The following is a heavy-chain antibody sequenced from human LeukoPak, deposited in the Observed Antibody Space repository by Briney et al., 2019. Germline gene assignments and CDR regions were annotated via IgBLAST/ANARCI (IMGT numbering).Heavy chain of an antibody. V-gene: IGHV3-20*04. D-gene: IGHD2-2*01. CDR3: ARAPITSPFYFDY. Sequence: PGGSLRLSCAASGFAFYEHGMSWVRQVPGKGLEWVSDINWSGGSTGYADPLRGRFTISRDNAKNSLYLQMDSLRAEDTALYYCARAPITSPFYFDYWGQGTLVTVSS. CDR2: INWSGGST. J-gene: IGHJ4*02. CDR1: GFAFYEHG.